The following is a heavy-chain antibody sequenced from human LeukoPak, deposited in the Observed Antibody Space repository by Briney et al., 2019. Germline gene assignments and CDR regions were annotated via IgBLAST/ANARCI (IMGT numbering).Heavy chain of an antibody. CDR3: ARTRSGENY. Sequence: GGSLRLSCAASGFTFISNARSWVRHAPGEGLEWVASIKQDGSENYYVDSVKGRFTISRDNAKNSLYLQMNSLRAEDTAVYYGARTRSGENYWGEGTLVTVSS. J-gene: IGHJ4*02. D-gene: IGHD2-15*01. CDR1: GFTFISNA. V-gene: IGHV3-7*04. CDR2: IKQDGSEN.